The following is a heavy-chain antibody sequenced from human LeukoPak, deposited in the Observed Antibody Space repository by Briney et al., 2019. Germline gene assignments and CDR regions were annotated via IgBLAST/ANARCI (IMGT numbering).Heavy chain of an antibody. J-gene: IGHJ4*02. CDR1: GFDFRQYA. CDR3: ANTGPPPYPSGWSSPVVYYFDD. CDR2: IGTDDTK. D-gene: IGHD6-19*01. Sequence: TGGSLRLSCAASGFDFRQYAMSWVRQAPGKGPEWGSSIGTDDTKFYGGSVKGGFTISRDNSKNMVYLQRNSLRAEDTAVYHCANTGPPPYPSGWSSPVVYYFDDWGQGTLVTVSS. V-gene: IGHV3-23*01.